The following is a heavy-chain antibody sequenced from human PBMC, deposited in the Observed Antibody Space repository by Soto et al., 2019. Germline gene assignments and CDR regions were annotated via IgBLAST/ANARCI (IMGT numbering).Heavy chain of an antibody. Sequence: ASVNVSCKASGYTFTDYYIHWVRQAPGQGLEWMAWINPKSGGTKYAQRFQGRVTMTRVTSISTAYMELSSLRSDDTALYYCAKDPNVVVVPAATGGMDVWGQGTTVTVSS. CDR2: INPKSGGT. V-gene: IGHV1-2*02. D-gene: IGHD2-2*01. J-gene: IGHJ6*02. CDR3: AKDPNVVVVPAATGGMDV. CDR1: GYTFTDYY.